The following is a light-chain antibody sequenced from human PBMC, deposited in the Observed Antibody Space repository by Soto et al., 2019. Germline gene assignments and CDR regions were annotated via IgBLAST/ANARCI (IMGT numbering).Light chain of an antibody. CDR2: EGS. Sequence: QSALTQPASVSGSPGQSITISCTGTSSDVGSYNLVSWYQQHPGKAPKLMIYEGSKRPSGVSNRFSGSKSGNTASLTISGLQAEDEADDYCCSYGGSSTLYVFGTGTKLTVL. V-gene: IGLV2-23*01. CDR3: CSYGGSSTLYV. CDR1: SSDVGSYNL. J-gene: IGLJ1*01.